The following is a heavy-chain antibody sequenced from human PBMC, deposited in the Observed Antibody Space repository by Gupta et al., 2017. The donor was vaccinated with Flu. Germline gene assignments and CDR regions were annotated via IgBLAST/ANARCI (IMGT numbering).Heavy chain of an antibody. CDR3: ARLWGHCSTTSCYTILDGFDI. J-gene: IGHJ3*02. CDR2: IYHGGTT. D-gene: IGHD2-2*01. CDR1: GGSISRTNW. V-gene: IGHV4-4*02. Sequence: QVQLQESGPGVVKPSGTLSLTCAVSGGSISRTNWWSWVRQPPGKGLEWIGEIYHGGTTNYTPSLKSRVTISLDKSRNQFSLRLNSVTAADTAVYYCARLWGHCSTTSCYTILDGFDIWGQGTVVTVSS.